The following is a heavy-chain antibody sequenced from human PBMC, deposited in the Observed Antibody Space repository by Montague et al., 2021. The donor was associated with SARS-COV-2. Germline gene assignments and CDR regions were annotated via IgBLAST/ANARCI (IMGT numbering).Heavy chain of an antibody. Sequence: SLRLSCAASGFTFSSYAMSWVRQAPGKGLEWVSGISGSGGNTYYADSVKGRFTISRDNSKNTLYLQMNSLRAEDTAVYYCARDKDLYCSGGSCYSLDYYDSSGYSLRGYFDYWGQGTLVTVSS. J-gene: IGHJ4*02. CDR3: ARDKDLYCSGGSCYSLDYYDSSGYSLRGYFDY. CDR1: GFTFSSYA. D-gene: IGHD2-15*01. CDR2: ISGSGGNT. V-gene: IGHV3-23*01.